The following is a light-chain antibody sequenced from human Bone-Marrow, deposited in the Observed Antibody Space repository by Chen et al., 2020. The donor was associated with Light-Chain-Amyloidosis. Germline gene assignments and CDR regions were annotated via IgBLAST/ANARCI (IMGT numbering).Light chain of an antibody. CDR1: DLPTKY. J-gene: IGLJ2*01. Sequence: SYELTQPPSVSVSPGPTARLTCSGDDLPTKYAYWYQQKPGQAPVLVIHRDTERPSGISERFYGSSSGTTATLTISGVQAEDEADYHCQSADSSGTYEVIFGGGTKRTVL. CDR3: QSADSSGTYEVI. CDR2: RDT. V-gene: IGLV3-25*03.